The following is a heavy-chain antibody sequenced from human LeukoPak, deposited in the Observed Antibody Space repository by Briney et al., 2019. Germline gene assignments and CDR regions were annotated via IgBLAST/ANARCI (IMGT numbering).Heavy chain of an antibody. CDR2: ISTAGDT. CDR3: ARRTVSEYNWFDP. Sequence: GGSLRLSCAASGFTFASYDMHWVRQATGKGLEWVSAISTAGDTFYPGSVKGRFTISRDTAKSFLYLQMNSLRAEDTAVYYCARRTVSEYNWFDPWGQGTLVTVSS. J-gene: IGHJ5*02. D-gene: IGHD4-17*01. V-gene: IGHV3-13*04. CDR1: GFTFASYD.